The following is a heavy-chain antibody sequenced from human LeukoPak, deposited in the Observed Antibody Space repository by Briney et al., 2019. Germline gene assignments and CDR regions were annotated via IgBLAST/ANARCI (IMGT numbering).Heavy chain of an antibody. D-gene: IGHD5-18*01. CDR1: GGTFSSYA. Sequence: SVKVSCKASGGTFSSYAISWVRQAPGQGLEWMGGIIPIFGTANYAQKFQGRVTITADESTSTAYMELSSLRSEDTAVYYCARDRGAYSYGQGDFDYWGQGTLVTVSS. CDR2: IIPIFGTA. J-gene: IGHJ4*02. CDR3: ARDRGAYSYGQGDFDY. V-gene: IGHV1-69*13.